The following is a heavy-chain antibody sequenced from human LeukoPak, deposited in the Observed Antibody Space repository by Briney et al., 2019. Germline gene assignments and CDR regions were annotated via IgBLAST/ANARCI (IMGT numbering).Heavy chain of an antibody. D-gene: IGHD3-9*01. V-gene: IGHV3-21*04. CDR2: ISSSSSYI. CDR3: ARGCCSVSGLYFEF. J-gene: IGHJ4*02. Sequence: PGGSLRLSCAASGFTFSSYSMNWVRQAPGKGLEWVSSISSSSSYIYYADSVKGRFTISRDNAKNSLYLQMNGLRVEDTAVYYCARGCCSVSGLYFEFWGQGSLVTVSS. CDR1: GFTFSSYS.